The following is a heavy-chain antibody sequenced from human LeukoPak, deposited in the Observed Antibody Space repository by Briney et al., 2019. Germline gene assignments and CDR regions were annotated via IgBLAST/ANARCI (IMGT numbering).Heavy chain of an antibody. CDR1: GFTFSSYG. Sequence: PGGSLRLSCAASGFTFSSYGMHWVRQAPGKGLEWVAVISYDGSNKYYADSVKGRFSISRDNSKNTLYLQMNSLRAEDTAVYYCAKSGYNRFDYWGQGTLVTVSS. CDR3: AKSGYNRFDY. J-gene: IGHJ4*02. CDR2: ISYDGSNK. D-gene: IGHD5-24*01. V-gene: IGHV3-30*18.